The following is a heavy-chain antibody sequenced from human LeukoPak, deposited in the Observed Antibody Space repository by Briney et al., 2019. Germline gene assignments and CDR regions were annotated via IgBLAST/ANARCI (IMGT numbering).Heavy chain of an antibody. Sequence: PGGSLRLSCAASGFTFSSYSMNWVRQAPGKGLEWVSSISSSSRYIYYADSVKGRFTISRANAKNSLYLQMNSLRAEDTAVYYGAIDNLPSVWGQGTLVTVSS. CDR2: ISSSSRYI. CDR1: GFTFSSYS. V-gene: IGHV3-21*01. CDR3: AIDNLPSV. J-gene: IGHJ4*02.